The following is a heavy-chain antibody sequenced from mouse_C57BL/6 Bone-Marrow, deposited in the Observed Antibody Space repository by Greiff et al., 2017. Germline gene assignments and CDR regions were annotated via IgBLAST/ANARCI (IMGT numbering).Heavy chain of an antibody. CDR3: ARAWFAY. CDR2: ISYDGSN. V-gene: IGHV3-6*01. Sequence: ESGPGLVKPSQSLSLTCSVTGYSITSGYYWNWIRQFPGNKLEWMGYISYDGSNNYNPSLKNRIPITRDTSKNQFFLKLNSVTTEDTATYYCARAWFAYWGQGTLVTVSA. J-gene: IGHJ3*01. CDR1: GYSITSGYY.